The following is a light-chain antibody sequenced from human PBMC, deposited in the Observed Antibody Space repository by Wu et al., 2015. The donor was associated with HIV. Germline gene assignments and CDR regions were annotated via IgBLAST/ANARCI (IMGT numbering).Light chain of an antibody. CDR1: QDIGIF. J-gene: IGKJ3*01. CDR3: QQFDDLPT. Sequence: IQMTQSPSSLSASIGERVTITCQASQDIGIFLNWYQKKVGEAPKLLIYDVSKLETGVPSRFSGNGSGTEFIFTITSLQPEDVATYYCQQFDDLPTFGPGTNIHIK. V-gene: IGKV1-33*01. CDR2: DVS.